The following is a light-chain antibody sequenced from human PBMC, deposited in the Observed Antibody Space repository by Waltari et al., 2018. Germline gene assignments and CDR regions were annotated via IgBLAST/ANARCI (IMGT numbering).Light chain of an antibody. CDR3: QKYDSAPLT. V-gene: IGKV1-27*01. J-gene: IGKJ3*01. Sequence: DIQLTQSPSSLSASIGDRVSITCRASQGIRNYLAWYQQKPGKVPKVLIYAASRLQSGVPSRFVGSGSGTEFTLTINSLQPEDVATYYCQKYDSAPLTFGPGTKVDIK. CDR1: QGIRNY. CDR2: AAS.